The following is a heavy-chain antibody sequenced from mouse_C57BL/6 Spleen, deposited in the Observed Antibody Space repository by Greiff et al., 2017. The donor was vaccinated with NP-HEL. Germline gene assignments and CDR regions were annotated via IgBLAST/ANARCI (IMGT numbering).Heavy chain of an antibody. CDR2: ISYSGST. D-gene: IGHD1-1*01. J-gene: IGHJ4*01. Sequence: EVQRVESGPGLAKPSQTLSLTCSVTGYSITSDYWNWIRKFPGNKLEYMGYISYSGSTYYNPSLKSRISITRDTSKNQYYLQLNSVTTEDTATYYCARYRDYYGSSYAMDYWGQGTSVTVSS. CDR3: ARYRDYYGSSYAMDY. V-gene: IGHV3-8*01. CDR1: GYSITSDY.